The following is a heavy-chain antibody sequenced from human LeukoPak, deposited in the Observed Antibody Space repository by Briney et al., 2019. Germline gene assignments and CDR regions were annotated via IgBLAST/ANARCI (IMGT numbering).Heavy chain of an antibody. J-gene: IGHJ4*02. CDR2: IYYSGTT. D-gene: IGHD6-19*01. CDR1: GGSITGYH. V-gene: IGHV4-59*08. Sequence: SETLSLTCSVSGGSITGYHWSWIRQPPGKGLEWIGYIYYSGTTNYNPSLKSRVIISVDTSKNQFALRLSSVTAADAAVYYCARLKAVTGSCDYFDYWGQGTLVSVSS. CDR3: ARLKAVTGSCDYFDY.